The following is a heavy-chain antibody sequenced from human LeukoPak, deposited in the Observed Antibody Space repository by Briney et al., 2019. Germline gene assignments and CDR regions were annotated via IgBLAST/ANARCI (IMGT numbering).Heavy chain of an antibody. CDR3: ASRHIYGDYYYYYYMDV. J-gene: IGHJ6*03. V-gene: IGHV3-11*04. Sequence: GGSLRLSCAASGFTFSHYYMSWIRQAPGKGLEWVSYISSCGSTIYYADSVQGRFTISRDNAKNSLYLQKNSMRAEDTAVYYCASRHIYGDYYYYYYMDVWGKGTTVTVSS. D-gene: IGHD4-17*01. CDR1: GFTFSHYY. CDR2: ISSCGSTI.